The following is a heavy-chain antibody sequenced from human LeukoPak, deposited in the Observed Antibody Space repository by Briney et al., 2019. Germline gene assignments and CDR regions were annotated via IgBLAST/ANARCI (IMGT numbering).Heavy chain of an antibody. CDR3: AAYPGYSSSWNFDY. D-gene: IGHD6-13*01. J-gene: IGHJ4*02. CDR1: GFTFTSSA. CDR2: IVVGSGNT. V-gene: IGHV1-58*02. Sequence: SVKVSCKASGFTFTSSAMKWVRQARGQRLEWIGWIVVGSGNTNYAQKFQERVTITRDMSTSTASMELSSLRSEDTAVYYCAAYPGYSSSWNFDYWGQGTLVTVSS.